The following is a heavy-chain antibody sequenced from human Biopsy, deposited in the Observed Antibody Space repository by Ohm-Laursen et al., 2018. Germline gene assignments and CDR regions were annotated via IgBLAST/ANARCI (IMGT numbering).Heavy chain of an antibody. V-gene: IGHV4-59*07. CDR2: IYYSGST. D-gene: IGHD6-19*01. Sequence: SDTLSLTCTVSGGSTSSDYWSWIRQPPGKGLEWIGYIYYSGSTKYNPSLKSRVTLSVDTSKNQFSLRLNSVTAADPAMYYLSSATHSTGWTYYYNYGMDVWGQGTTVTVSS. J-gene: IGHJ6*02. CDR1: GGSTSSDY. CDR3: SSATHSTGWTYYYNYGMDV.